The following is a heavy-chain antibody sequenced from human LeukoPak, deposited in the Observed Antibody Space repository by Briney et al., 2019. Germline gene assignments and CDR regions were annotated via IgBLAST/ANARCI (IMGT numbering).Heavy chain of an antibody. CDR2: ISYDGSNK. D-gene: IGHD3-10*01. J-gene: IGHJ4*02. CDR1: GFTFSSYA. CDR3: AKDLDYYGSGRYFDY. V-gene: IGHV3-30*18. Sequence: GGSLRLSSAASGFTFSSYAMSWVRQAPGKGLEWVAVISYDGSNKYYADSVKGRFTISRDNSKNTLYLQMNSLRAEDTAVYYCAKDLDYYGSGRYFDYWGQGTLVTVSS.